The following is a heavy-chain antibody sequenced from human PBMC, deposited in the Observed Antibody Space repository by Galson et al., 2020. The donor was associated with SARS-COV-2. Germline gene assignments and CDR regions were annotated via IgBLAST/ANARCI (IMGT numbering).Heavy chain of an antibody. V-gene: IGHV1-2*06. CDR3: ARGGDLPLYYYMDV. CDR2: IKPNSGGT. Sequence: ASVKVSCKASGYTFTGYYMPWVRQAPGQGLQWMGRIKPNSGGTNYAQKFQGRVTMTRDTSISTAYMELCRLRSDDTAVYYCARGGDLPLYYYMDVWGKGTTVTISS. J-gene: IGHJ6*03. D-gene: IGHD3-10*01. CDR1: GYTFTGYY.